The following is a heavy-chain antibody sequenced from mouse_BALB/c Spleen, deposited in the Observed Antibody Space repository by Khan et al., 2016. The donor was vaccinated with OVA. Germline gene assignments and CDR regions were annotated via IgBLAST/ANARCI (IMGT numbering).Heavy chain of an antibody. V-gene: IGHV3-2*02. CDR2: INYSGTT. CDR1: GYSITSDYA. Sequence: EVQLQESGHGLVKPSQSLSLTCTVTGYSITSDYAWNWIRQFPGNKLEWMGYINYSGTTSKKPSLKSRISITRDTSKNQFFLQLNSVTTEDTATYYCVRGRAYWGQGTLVTVSA. CDR3: VRGRAY. J-gene: IGHJ3*01.